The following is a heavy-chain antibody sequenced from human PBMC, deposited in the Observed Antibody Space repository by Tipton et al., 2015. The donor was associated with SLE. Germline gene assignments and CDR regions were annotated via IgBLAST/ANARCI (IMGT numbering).Heavy chain of an antibody. D-gene: IGHD6-13*01. V-gene: IGHV4-59*12. CDR1: GGSISSYY. J-gene: IGHJ6*03. CDR2: IYYSGST. Sequence: PGLVKPSETLSLTCTVSGGSISSYYWSWNRQPPGKGLEWIGYIYYSGSTNYNPSLKSRVTISVDTSKNQFSLKLRSVTAADTAVYYCARDPAGPYYYYMDVWGKGTTVTVSS. CDR3: ARDPAGPYYYYMDV.